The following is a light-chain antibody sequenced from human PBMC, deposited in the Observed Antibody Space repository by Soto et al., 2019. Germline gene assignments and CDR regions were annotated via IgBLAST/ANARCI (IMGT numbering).Light chain of an antibody. CDR2: LGS. J-gene: IGKJ4*01. CDR1: ESLLHSNGYNY. V-gene: IGKV2-28*01. Sequence: DIVMTQCPLSLPVTPGEPASISCRSSESLLHSNGYNYLDWYLQKPGQSPQLLIYLGSNRASGVPDRFSGSGSGTDFTLKISRVEAEDVAVYYCMQALQTPLTFGGGTKVEIK. CDR3: MQALQTPLT.